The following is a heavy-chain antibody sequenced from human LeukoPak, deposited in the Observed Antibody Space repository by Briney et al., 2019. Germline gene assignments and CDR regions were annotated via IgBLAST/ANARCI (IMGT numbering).Heavy chain of an antibody. CDR3: ARPYYYDSRIDP. J-gene: IGHJ5*02. CDR1: GGSISSGDYY. V-gene: IGHV4-30-4*01. D-gene: IGHD3-22*01. CDR2: MYYSGST. Sequence: SQTLSLTGTVSGGSISSGDYYWSWIRQPPGKGLEWIAYMYYSGSTYYNPSLKSRVTMSADTSKNQLSLKLSSVTAADTAVYYCARPYYYDSRIDPWGQGILVTVSS.